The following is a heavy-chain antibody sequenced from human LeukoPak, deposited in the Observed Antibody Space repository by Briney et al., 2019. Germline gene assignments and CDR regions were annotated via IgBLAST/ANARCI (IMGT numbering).Heavy chain of an antibody. CDR3: ARGGIVVVPAAPDAFDI. V-gene: IGHV4-59*01. CDR1: GGSISSYY. J-gene: IGHJ3*02. Sequence: SETLSLTCTVSGGSISSYYWSWIRQPPGKGLEGMGYIYYSGSTNYNHSLKSRVTISVDTSKNQFSLKLSSVTAADTAVYYCARGGIVVVPAAPDAFDIWGQGTMVTVSS. D-gene: IGHD2-2*01. CDR2: IYYSGST.